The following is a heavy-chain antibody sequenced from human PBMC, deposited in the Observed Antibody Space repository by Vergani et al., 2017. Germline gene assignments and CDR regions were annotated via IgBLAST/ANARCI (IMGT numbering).Heavy chain of an antibody. CDR2: LSASDRRT. J-gene: IGHJ3*02. D-gene: IGHD6-19*01. V-gene: IGHV3-23*04. CDR1: GFTFIMHA. CDR3: AKVGRSEVAGTFGAFDI. Sequence: EVQLVESGGGLVQPGGSLRLSCAASGFTFIMHAMSWVRQAPGKGLEWVSTLSASDRRTHYANSVKGRFTIARDNSKNTLFLHMNGLRPEDTAVYYCAKVGRSEVAGTFGAFDIWGQGTMVTVSS.